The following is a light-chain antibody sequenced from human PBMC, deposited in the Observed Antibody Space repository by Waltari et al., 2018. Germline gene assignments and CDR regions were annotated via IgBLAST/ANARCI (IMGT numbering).Light chain of an antibody. J-gene: IGLJ2*01. V-gene: IGLV2-23*02. CDR2: EVS. CDR1: SSDVGSYNL. CDR3: CSYAGSSFVV. Sequence: QSALTQPASVSGSPGQSITISCTGTSSDVGSYNLVSWYQQHPGKAPQLMIYEVSKRPCGGSSRFAGSKAGNTASLTISGLQAEDEADYYCCSYAGSSFVVFGGGTKLTVL.